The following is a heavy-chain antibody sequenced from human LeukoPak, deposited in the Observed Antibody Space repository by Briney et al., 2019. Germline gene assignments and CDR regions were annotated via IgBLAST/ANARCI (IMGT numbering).Heavy chain of an antibody. Sequence: GESLQISCKGSGYRFTSYWIGWGRRVPGKGLEWVGIIYPGDSDTRYSPSFQGQVTISADKSISTAYLQWSSLKASDTAMYYCASLLAYCGGDCYSGGFDYWGQGTLVTVSS. D-gene: IGHD2-21*02. CDR1: GYRFTSYW. J-gene: IGHJ4*02. CDR2: IYPGDSDT. V-gene: IGHV5-51*01. CDR3: ASLLAYCGGDCYSGGFDY.